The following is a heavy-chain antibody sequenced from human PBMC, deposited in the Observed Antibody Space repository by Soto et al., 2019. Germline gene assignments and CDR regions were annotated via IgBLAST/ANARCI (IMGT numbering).Heavy chain of an antibody. CDR2: ISHDGRFN. CDR1: GFSFSSHG. Sequence: QVQLVESGGGVVQPGRSLRLSCAASGFSFSSHGMHWVRQAPGRGLEWVEVISHDGRFNSYADSLRVRFTVSRDNAKNTLYPQKHRLIPEHTAVYYCAKLEGSVPVDGDWFDQWCQGTLVTVSS. D-gene: IGHD6-19*01. J-gene: IGHJ5*02. V-gene: IGHV3-30*18. CDR3: AKLEGSVPVDGDWFDQ.